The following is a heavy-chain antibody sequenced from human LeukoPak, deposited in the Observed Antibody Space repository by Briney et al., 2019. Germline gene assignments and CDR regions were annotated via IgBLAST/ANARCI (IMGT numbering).Heavy chain of an antibody. J-gene: IGHJ3*02. V-gene: IGHV3-30*01. CDR1: GLTFSSYA. CDR2: ISYDGSNK. D-gene: IGHD1-26*01. CDR3: ARGPGPIAGAKNPFDI. Sequence: GGSLRLSCAASGLTFSSYAIHWVRQAPGQGLEWVAVISYDGSNKYYADSVKGRFTISGDKSKNTLYLQMNSLRPEDTAFYYCARGPGPIAGAKNPFDIWGQGTMVTVS.